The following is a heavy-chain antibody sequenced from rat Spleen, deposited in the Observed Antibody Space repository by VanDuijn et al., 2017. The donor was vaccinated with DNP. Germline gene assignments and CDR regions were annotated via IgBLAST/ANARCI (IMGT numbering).Heavy chain of an antibody. J-gene: IGHJ4*01. CDR3: ARGRLYPHYAMDA. CDR2: ITSSGGRT. CDR1: GFTFNNYW. D-gene: IGHD1-2*01. V-gene: IGHV5-31*01. Sequence: EVQLVESGGDLVQPGRSLKVSCVASGFTFNNYWMTWIRQVPGKGLEWVASITSSGGRTYYLDSVKGRFTISRDNAKNTLYLQMNSLRSEDTATYYCARGRLYPHYAMDAWGQGTSVTVSS.